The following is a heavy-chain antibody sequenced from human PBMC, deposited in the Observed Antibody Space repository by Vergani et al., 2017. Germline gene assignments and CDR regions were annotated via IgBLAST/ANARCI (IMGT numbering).Heavy chain of an antibody. CDR2: VYTSGMT. J-gene: IGHJ5*02. Sequence: QVQLQESGPRLVRPSQTLSLTCTVSGGSINTGAYYWSWIRQPAGKGLEWIGRVYTSGMTNYNPSLKSRVTILVDRSKSQLSLKLTSVTAGDTAVYFCARGRMLWFGELFPWFDPWGQGTLVTVSS. CDR1: GGSINTGAYY. D-gene: IGHD3-10*01. CDR3: ARGRMLWFGELFPWFDP. V-gene: IGHV4-61*02.